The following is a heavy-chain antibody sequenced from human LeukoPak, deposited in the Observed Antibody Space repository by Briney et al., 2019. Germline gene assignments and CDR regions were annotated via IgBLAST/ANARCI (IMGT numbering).Heavy chain of an antibody. D-gene: IGHD6-19*01. J-gene: IGHJ4*02. V-gene: IGHV3-30*02. CDR2: IRFDGSNK. CDR3: AKDQGAVAGIDY. Sequence: PGGSLRLSCAASGFTFSTNGMHWVRQAPGKGLEWVAFIRFDGSNKHYADSVKGRFTISRDNSKNTLYLQMNSLRGEDTAVYYCAKDQGAVAGIDYWGQGTLVTVSS. CDR1: GFTFSTNG.